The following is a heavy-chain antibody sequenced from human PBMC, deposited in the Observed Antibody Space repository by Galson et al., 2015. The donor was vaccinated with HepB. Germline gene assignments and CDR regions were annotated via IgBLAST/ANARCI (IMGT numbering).Heavy chain of an antibody. CDR1: RFTFSSYA. CDR3: ARDWGELSSGRFDY. Sequence: SLRLSCAASRFTFSSYAMHWVRQAPGKGLEWVAVISYDGSNKYYADSVKGRFTISRDNSKNTLYLQMNSLRAEDTAVYYCARDWGELSSGRFDYWGQGTLVTVSS. CDR2: ISYDGSNK. V-gene: IGHV3-30*04. D-gene: IGHD3-16*02. J-gene: IGHJ4*02.